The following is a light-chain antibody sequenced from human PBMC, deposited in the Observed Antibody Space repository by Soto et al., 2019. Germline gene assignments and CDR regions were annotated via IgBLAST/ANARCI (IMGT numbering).Light chain of an antibody. CDR3: QQYYSAPQT. Sequence: DIQMTQSPSSLPASVGDRVTITCRASQDITHYLAWHQQKPGKAPQLLIYAASALQSGVPSRFSGSRSGTDFTLTISSLQPEDVATYYCQQYYSAPQTFGPGTKVDIK. CDR2: AAS. J-gene: IGKJ3*01. CDR1: QDITHY. V-gene: IGKV1-27*01.